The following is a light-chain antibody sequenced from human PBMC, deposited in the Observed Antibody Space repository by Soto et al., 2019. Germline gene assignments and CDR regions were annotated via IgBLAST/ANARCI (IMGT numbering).Light chain of an antibody. CDR1: QSVSSSY. CDR3: QQYDSSPKT. CDR2: GAS. V-gene: IGKV3-20*01. Sequence: EIVLTQSPGTLSLSPGERATLSCRASQSVSSSYLAWYQQKPGQAPRLLICGASSRATGIPDRFSGSGSGTDFTLTISRLEPEDFAVYYCQQYDSSPKTFGQGTKVDIK. J-gene: IGKJ1*01.